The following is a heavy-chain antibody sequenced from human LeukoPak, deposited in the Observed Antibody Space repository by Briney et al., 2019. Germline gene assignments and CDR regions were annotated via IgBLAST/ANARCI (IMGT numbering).Heavy chain of an antibody. J-gene: IGHJ3*02. D-gene: IGHD3-10*01. Sequence: GGSLRLSCAASGFTVSSNYMSWVRQAPGKGLEWVSVIYSAGSTYYADSVKGRFTISRDNSKNTLYLQMNGLRAEDTAVYYCARGIVDYGSGSLSYDAFDIWGQGTMVTVSS. CDR2: IYSAGST. V-gene: IGHV3-53*01. CDR3: ARGIVDYGSGSLSYDAFDI. CDR1: GFTVSSNY.